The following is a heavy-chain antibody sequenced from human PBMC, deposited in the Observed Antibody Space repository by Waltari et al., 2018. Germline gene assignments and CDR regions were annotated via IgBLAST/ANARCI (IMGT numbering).Heavy chain of an antibody. CDR3: SKRLEI. Sequence: DVQPVESGGGLVQPGGSLGLPCEVSGFRTDWMDWGRQAPGKGLQWVANINEDGGEKYYLDSVKGRFTISRDNAKKLVYLEMNTLRAEDTATYYCSKRLEIWGRGTMVAVS. J-gene: IGHJ3*02. V-gene: IGHV3-7*01. CDR1: GFRTDW. CDR2: INEDGGEK.